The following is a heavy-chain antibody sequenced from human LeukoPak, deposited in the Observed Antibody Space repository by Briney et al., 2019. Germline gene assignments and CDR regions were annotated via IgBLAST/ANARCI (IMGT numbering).Heavy chain of an antibody. Sequence: GGSLRLSCTASGFTFGSRCMTWVRQAAGKGLEWVANIKQDGSDKYYVDSVRGRFTISRDNAKNSLFLQMNSLRAEDTAVYYCARDTRTFDYWGQGTLVTVSS. CDR1: GFTFGSRC. J-gene: IGHJ4*02. CDR2: IKQDGSDK. V-gene: IGHV3-7*01. CDR3: ARDTRTFDY. D-gene: IGHD1-26*01.